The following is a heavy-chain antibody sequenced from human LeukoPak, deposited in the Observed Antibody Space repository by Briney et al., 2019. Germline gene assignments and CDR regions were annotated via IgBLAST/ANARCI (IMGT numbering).Heavy chain of an antibody. Sequence: GASVKVSCKASGYTFTSYDINWVRQATGQGLEWMGWMNPNSGNTGYAQKFQGRVTMTRNTSISTAYMELSGLRSEDTAVYYCARTYYDSSGYYPPDYWGQGTLVTVSS. CDR1: GYTFTSYD. V-gene: IGHV1-8*01. CDR3: ARTYYDSSGYYPPDY. D-gene: IGHD3-22*01. J-gene: IGHJ4*02. CDR2: MNPNSGNT.